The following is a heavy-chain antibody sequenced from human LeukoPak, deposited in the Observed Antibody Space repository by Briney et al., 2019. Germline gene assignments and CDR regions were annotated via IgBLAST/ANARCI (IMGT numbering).Heavy chain of an antibody. J-gene: IGHJ1*01. CDR1: GYTFSNYG. D-gene: IGHD3-16*02. CDR3: ARGLLTFGGVIGGPQALEYFQH. CDR2: SSPYNGKT. Sequence: ASVKVSCKASGYTFSNYGISWVRQAPGQGLEWMGWSSPYNGKTNYAQKLQGRVTMTTDTSTSTAYKELRSLRSDDTAMYYCARGLLTFGGVIGGPQALEYFQHWGQGTLVTVSS. V-gene: IGHV1-18*01.